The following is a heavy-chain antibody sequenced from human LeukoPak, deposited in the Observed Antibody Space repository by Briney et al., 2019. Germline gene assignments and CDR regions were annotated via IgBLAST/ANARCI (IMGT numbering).Heavy chain of an antibody. CDR3: ARDYCTNGVCYPWTD. J-gene: IGHJ4*02. V-gene: IGHV1-46*01. D-gene: IGHD2-8*01. CDR2: INPSGGST. Sequence: GASVKVSCTASGYTFTSYYMHWVRQAPGQGLEWMGIINPSGGSTSYAQKFQGRVTMTRDTSTSTVYMELSSLRSEDTAVYYCARDYCTNGVCYPWTDWGQGTLVTVSS. CDR1: GYTFTSYY.